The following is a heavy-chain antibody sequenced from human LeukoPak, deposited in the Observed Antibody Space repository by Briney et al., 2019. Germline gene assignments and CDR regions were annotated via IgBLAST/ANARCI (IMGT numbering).Heavy chain of an antibody. CDR3: ARINPLARAFDI. CDR1: GGSFSGYY. V-gene: IGHV4-34*01. Sequence: SETLSLTCAVYGGSFSGYYWSWIRHPPGKGLEWIGEINHSGSTNYNPSLKSRVTIPVDTSKNQFSLKLSSVTAADTAVYYCARINPLARAFDIWGQGTMVTVSS. CDR2: INHSGST. D-gene: IGHD1-14*01. J-gene: IGHJ3*02.